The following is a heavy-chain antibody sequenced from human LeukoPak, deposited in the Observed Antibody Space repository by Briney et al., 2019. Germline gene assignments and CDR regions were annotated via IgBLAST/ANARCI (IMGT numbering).Heavy chain of an antibody. CDR3: ARSPGGELDY. J-gene: IGHJ4*02. D-gene: IGHD1-26*01. Sequence: ASVKVSCKASGYTFTSYYMHWVRQAPGQGLEWMGIINPSGGSTSYAQKFQGRVTMTRDTSTSTVYMELSSLRSEDTALFYCARSPGGELDYWGQGTLVTVSS. CDR1: GYTFTSYY. V-gene: IGHV1-46*01. CDR2: INPSGGST.